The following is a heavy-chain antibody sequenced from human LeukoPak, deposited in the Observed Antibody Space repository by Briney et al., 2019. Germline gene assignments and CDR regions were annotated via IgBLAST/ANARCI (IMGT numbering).Heavy chain of an antibody. J-gene: IGHJ4*02. V-gene: IGHV6-1*01. D-gene: IGHD6-13*01. CDR3: ARGSSSNSWYFDY. Sequence: SQTLSLTCAISGDSVFSNSATWTWIRQSPSRGLEWLGRTYYRTKWYNDYAVSVKSRITINPDTSKNQFSLQLNSVTPEDTAVYYCARGSSSNSWYFDYWGQGTLVTVSS. CDR1: GDSVFSNSAT. CDR2: TYYRTKWYN.